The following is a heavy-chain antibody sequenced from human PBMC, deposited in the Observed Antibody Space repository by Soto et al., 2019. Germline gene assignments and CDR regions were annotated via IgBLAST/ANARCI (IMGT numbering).Heavy chain of an antibody. CDR1: GYTLTELS. J-gene: IGHJ4*02. V-gene: IGHV1-24*01. CDR2: FDPEDGET. Sequence: EASVKVSCKVSGYTLTELSMHWVRQAPGKGLEWMGGFDPEDGETIYAQKFQGRVTMTEDTSTDTAYMELSSLRSEDTAVYYCATSYGSGSYFYFPLDYWGQGTLVTVSS. CDR3: ATSYGSGSYFYFPLDY. D-gene: IGHD3-10*01.